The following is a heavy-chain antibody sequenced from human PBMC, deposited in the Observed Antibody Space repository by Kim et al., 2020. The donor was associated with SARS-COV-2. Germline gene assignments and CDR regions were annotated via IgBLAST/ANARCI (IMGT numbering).Heavy chain of an antibody. CDR3: ARDGSGSDGMDV. V-gene: IGHV3-33*01. Sequence: YYADSVKGRFNNSRDNSKNTLYLQMTSLGAGDTAVYYCARDGSGSDGMDVWGQGTTVTVSS. D-gene: IGHD3-10*01. J-gene: IGHJ6*02.